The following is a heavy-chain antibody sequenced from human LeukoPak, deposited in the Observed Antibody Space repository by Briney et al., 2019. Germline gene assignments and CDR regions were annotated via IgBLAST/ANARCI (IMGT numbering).Heavy chain of an antibody. V-gene: IGHV4-59*08. Sequence: SETLSLTCTVSGGSISSYYWSWIRQPPGKGLEWIGYIYYSGSTNYNPSLKSRVTISVDTSKNQFSLKLSSVTAADTAVYYCARHKEIAAAGRGNWFDPWGQGTLVTVSS. CDR2: IYYSGST. D-gene: IGHD6-13*01. CDR1: GGSISSYY. J-gene: IGHJ5*02. CDR3: ARHKEIAAAGRGNWFDP.